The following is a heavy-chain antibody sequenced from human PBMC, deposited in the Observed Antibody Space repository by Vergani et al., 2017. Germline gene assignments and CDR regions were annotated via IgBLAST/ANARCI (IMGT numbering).Heavy chain of an antibody. J-gene: IGHJ6*02. CDR3: ARPMMAAAEYYGMDV. V-gene: IGHV3-33*01. CDR2: IWYDGSNK. CDR1: GFTFSSYG. Sequence: QVQLVVSGGGVVQHGRSLRLSCAASGFTFSSYGMHWVRQAPGKGREWVAVIWYDGSNKYYADSVKGRFTISRDNSKSTLYLQMNSLRAEDTAVYYCARPMMAAAEYYGMDVWGQGTTVTVSS. D-gene: IGHD6-13*01.